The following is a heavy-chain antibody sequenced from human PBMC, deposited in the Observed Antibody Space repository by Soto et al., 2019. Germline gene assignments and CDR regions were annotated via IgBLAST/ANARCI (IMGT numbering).Heavy chain of an antibody. Sequence: QVQLQESGPGLVKPSQTLSLTCTVSGGSISSGGYYWSWIRQHPGKGLEWIGYIYYSGSTYYNPSLKSRVTIPADTSKNQSSLKLSSVPAADTAVYYCARWKRPYHWFAPWGQGTLVTVSS. J-gene: IGHJ5*02. CDR2: IYYSGST. CDR1: GGSISSGGYY. CDR3: ARWKRPYHWFAP. D-gene: IGHD1-1*01. V-gene: IGHV4-31*03.